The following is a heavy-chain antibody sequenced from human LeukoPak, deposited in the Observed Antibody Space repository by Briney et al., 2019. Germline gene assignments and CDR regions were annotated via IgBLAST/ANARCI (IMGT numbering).Heavy chain of an antibody. Sequence: ASVKVSCKASGYTFTSYDSNWVRQATGQGLEWMGWMNPNSGNTGYAQKFQGRVTMTRNTSISTAYMELSSLRSEDTAVYYCARGLYYYDSSGSQATDYWGQGTLVTVSS. CDR2: MNPNSGNT. CDR1: GYTFTSYD. D-gene: IGHD3-22*01. V-gene: IGHV1-8*01. J-gene: IGHJ4*02. CDR3: ARGLYYYDSSGSQATDY.